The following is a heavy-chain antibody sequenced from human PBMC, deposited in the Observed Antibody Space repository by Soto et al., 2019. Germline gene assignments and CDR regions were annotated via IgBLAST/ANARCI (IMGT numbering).Heavy chain of an antibody. CDR3: STDRGGYYFGMDV. Sequence: EVQLVESGGDLVKPGGSLRLSCGASGFIFSDAGMNWVRQAPGKGLEWVGRIKSKVDGGTTDYSAPVTGRFNISRDDSKNTLYLQMNSLRTDDTGVYYCSTDRGGYYFGMDVWGPGTTV. CDR2: IKSKVDGGTT. J-gene: IGHJ6*02. V-gene: IGHV3-15*07. CDR1: GFIFSDAG. D-gene: IGHD3-22*01.